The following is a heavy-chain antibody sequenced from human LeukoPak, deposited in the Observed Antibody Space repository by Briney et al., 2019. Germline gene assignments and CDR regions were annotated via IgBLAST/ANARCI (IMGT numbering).Heavy chain of an antibody. Sequence: GRSLRLSCAASGFTFSSYGMHWVRQAPGKGQEWVAVISYDGSNKYYADSVKGRFTISRDNSKNTLYLQMNSLRAEDTAVYYCAKEEWFGEFDAFDIWGQGTMVTVSS. V-gene: IGHV3-30*18. D-gene: IGHD3-10*01. CDR1: GFTFSSYG. CDR3: AKEEWFGEFDAFDI. J-gene: IGHJ3*02. CDR2: ISYDGSNK.